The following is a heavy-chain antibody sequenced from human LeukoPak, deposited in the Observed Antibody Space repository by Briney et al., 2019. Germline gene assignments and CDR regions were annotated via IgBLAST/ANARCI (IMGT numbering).Heavy chain of an antibody. CDR1: GLTVSRHY. J-gene: IGHJ4*02. CDR2: MKQDGSEK. CDR3: ARDDRSFDY. V-gene: IGHV3-7*05. Sequence: GGSLRLSCVASGLTVSRHYMTWVRQAPGKGLEWVANMKQDGSEKYYVDSVKGRFTISRDNAKNSLYLQMNSLRAEDTAVYYCARDDRSFDYWGQGTLVTVSS.